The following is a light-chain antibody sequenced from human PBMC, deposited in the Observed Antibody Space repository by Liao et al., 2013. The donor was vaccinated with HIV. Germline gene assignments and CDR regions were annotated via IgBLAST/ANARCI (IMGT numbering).Light chain of an antibody. V-gene: IGLV3-1*01. CDR2: QDS. J-gene: IGLJ1*01. CDR3: QAWDSGSFV. Sequence: SYELTQPPSVSVSPGQTASITCSGDKLGDKFASWYQQRPGQSPVLVIYQDSKRPSGIPDRFSGSNSGNTATLTITGTQAMDEADYYCQAWDSGSFVFGTGTKVTVL. CDR1: KLGDKF.